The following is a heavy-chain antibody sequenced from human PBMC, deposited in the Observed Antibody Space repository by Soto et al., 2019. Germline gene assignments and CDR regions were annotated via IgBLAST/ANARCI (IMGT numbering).Heavy chain of an antibody. CDR3: VTSRVSIAVAGETEYYFDY. V-gene: IGHV1-2*04. Sequence: ASVKVSCKASGYTFTGYYIHWVRQAPGQGLEWMGWVNPNSGGTNYAQKFQGWVTMTRDTSISTAYMELSRLRSDNTAVYYCVTSRVSIAVAGETEYYFDYWGQGTLVTVSS. CDR1: GYTFTGYY. CDR2: VNPNSGGT. D-gene: IGHD6-19*01. J-gene: IGHJ4*02.